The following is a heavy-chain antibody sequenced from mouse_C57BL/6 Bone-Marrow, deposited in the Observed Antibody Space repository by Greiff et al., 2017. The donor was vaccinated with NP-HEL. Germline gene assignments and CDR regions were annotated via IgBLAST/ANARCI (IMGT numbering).Heavy chain of an antibody. CDR1: GYTFTSYW. CDR2: IYPGSGST. D-gene: IGHD2-1*01. V-gene: IGHV1-55*01. J-gene: IGHJ3*01. CDR3: ARIYYGNYWFAY. Sequence: QVQLQQPGAELVKPGASVKMSCKASGYTFTSYWITWVKQRPGQGLEWIGDIYPGSGSTNSNEKCTSKATLTVDTSSSTAYMQLSSLTSEDSAVYYCARIYYGNYWFAYWGQGTLVTVSA.